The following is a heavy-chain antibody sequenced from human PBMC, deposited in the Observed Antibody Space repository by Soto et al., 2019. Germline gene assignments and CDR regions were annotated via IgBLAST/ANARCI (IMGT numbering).Heavy chain of an antibody. CDR1: GFTFSSYA. CDR2: ISGSGGST. J-gene: IGHJ4*02. V-gene: IGHV3-23*01. Sequence: GGSLRLSCAASGFTFSSYAMSWVRQAPGKGLEWVSAISGSGGSTYYADSVKGRFTISRDNSKNTLYLQMNSLRAEDTAVYYCATKAGDRVAGTTVTSGYWGQGTLVTVSS. D-gene: IGHD4-17*01. CDR3: ATKAGDRVAGTTVTSGY.